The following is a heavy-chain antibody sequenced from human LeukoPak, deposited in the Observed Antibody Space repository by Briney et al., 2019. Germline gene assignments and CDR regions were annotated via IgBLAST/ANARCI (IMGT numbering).Heavy chain of an antibody. CDR3: ARILTIFGVVYHWAMDV. V-gene: IGHV3-33*01. CDR1: GFTFSSYG. D-gene: IGHD3-3*01. Sequence: GGSLRLFCAVSGFTFSSYGMHWVRQAPGKGLEWVAVIWYDGSNKYYADSVKGRFTISRDNSKNTLYLQMNSLRAEDTAVYYCARILTIFGVVYHWAMDVWAKGPRSPSPQ. CDR2: IWYDGSNK. J-gene: IGHJ6*04.